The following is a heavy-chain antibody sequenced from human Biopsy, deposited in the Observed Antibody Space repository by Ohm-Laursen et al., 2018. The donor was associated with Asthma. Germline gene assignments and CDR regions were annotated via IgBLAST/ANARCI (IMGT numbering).Heavy chain of an antibody. CDR2: IYYSGTT. V-gene: IGHV4-39*01. CDR1: GGYMRSGNYY. D-gene: IGHD6-13*01. Sequence: SETLSLTCCLSSGSGGYMRSGNYYWGWIRQPPGKGLAWIGSIYYSGTTYYNPSLESRVTVSADTSKNQFSLKLTSVTAADTAVYYCVRGSSSWHHGPFHYYYGLDVWARGPRPPSP. J-gene: IGHJ6*02. CDR3: VRGSSSWHHGPFHYYYGLDV.